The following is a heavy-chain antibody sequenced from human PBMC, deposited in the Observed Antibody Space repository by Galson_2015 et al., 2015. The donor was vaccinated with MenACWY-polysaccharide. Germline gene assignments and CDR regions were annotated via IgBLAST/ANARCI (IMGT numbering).Heavy chain of an antibody. Sequence: SLRLSCAASGFTFSHYGMHWVRQAPGKGLEWVAVIWYDGSNKHYADSVNGRFTISRDNSKNTLYLQMNSLRAEDTAMYYCVRDVGGIAAAGTKGWFDPWGQGILSPSPQ. D-gene: IGHD6-25*01. CDR3: VRDVGGIAAAGTKGWFDP. CDR2: IWYDGSNK. J-gene: IGHJ5*02. CDR1: GFTFSHYG. V-gene: IGHV3-33*01.